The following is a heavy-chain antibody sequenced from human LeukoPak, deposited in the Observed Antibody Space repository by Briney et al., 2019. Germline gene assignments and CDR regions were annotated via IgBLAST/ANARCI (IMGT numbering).Heavy chain of an antibody. CDR3: VRGIWSRTVSSYYFDY. D-gene: IGHD3-3*01. J-gene: IGHJ4*02. CDR2: INAGNGHT. Sequence: GASVKVSCKASGFTFTNYAMQWVRQAPGQRLEWMGWINAGNGHTRYSQRFQGRVTITRDTSATTVYMEVTSLRSEDTAVYYCVRGIWSRTVSSYYFDYWGQGTLVTVSS. V-gene: IGHV1-3*01. CDR1: GFTFTNYA.